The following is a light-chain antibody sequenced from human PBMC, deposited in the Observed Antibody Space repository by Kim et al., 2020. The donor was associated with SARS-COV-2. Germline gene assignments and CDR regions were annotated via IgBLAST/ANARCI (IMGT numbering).Light chain of an antibody. J-gene: IGKJ1*01. V-gene: IGKV3-15*01. CDR3: QKYNSWPPGRT. CDR1: QSVSSN. CDR2: GAS. Sequence: EIVMTQSPATLSVSPGERATLSCRASQSVSSNLAWYQQKPGQAPRLLIYGASTRATGIPARFSGSGSGIEFTLTISRLQSEDFAVYYCQKYNSWPPGRTVGQGTQVDIK.